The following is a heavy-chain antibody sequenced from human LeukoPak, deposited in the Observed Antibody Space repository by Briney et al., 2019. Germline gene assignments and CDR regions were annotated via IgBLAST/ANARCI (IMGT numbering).Heavy chain of an antibody. CDR2: IDYSGST. Sequence: PSETLSLTCTVSGGSIRSYYWSWIRQPPGKGLEWIGYIDYSGSTNYNPSLKGRVTISVDTSKNQFSLKLSSVTAADTAVYYCARGGDGYIYYFDYWGQGTLVTVSS. CDR3: ARGGDGYIYYFDY. D-gene: IGHD5-24*01. V-gene: IGHV4-59*01. CDR1: GGSIRSYY. J-gene: IGHJ4*02.